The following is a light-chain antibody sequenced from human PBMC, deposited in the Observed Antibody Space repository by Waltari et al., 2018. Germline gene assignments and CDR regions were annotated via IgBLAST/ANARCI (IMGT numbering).Light chain of an antibody. Sequence: DIQMTQSPSTLSASIGDRVTITCRASQNISRWLAWYQQKPGKAPNLPIYKTSSLQSGVPSRFSGSGSGTEFTLTISSLQPEDFATYYCQQYSTYSLWAFGQGTKVEIK. J-gene: IGKJ1*01. CDR3: QQYSTYSLWA. CDR2: KTS. V-gene: IGKV1-5*03. CDR1: QNISRW.